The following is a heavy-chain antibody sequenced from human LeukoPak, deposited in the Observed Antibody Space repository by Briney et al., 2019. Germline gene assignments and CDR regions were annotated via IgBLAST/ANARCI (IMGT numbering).Heavy chain of an antibody. J-gene: IGHJ4*02. D-gene: IGHD3-22*01. CDR2: VYHSGST. V-gene: IGHV4-38-2*02. CDR1: GYSISSGYY. CDR3: AREDYDSSGHYGPY. Sequence: SETLSLPCGVSGYSISSGYYWGWVRQPQGKGLEWIGSVYHSGSTYYNPSLKSRVTISVDRSKNQISLKLNSVTAADTAVYYSAREDYDSSGHYGPYCGQGTLVTVAS.